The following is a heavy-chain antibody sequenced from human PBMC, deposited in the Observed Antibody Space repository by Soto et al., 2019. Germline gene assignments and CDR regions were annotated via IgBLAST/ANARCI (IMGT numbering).Heavy chain of an antibody. J-gene: IGHJ4*02. CDR3: ARQRTSVLTKDYSDV. CDR2: SYYSGST. CDR1: GDSISSSSYF. D-gene: IGHD4-17*01. V-gene: IGHV4-39*01. Sequence: SETLSLTCTVTGDSISSSSYFWGWIRQPPGKGLEWMGSSYYSGSTYNNPSLRSRVSMSIDTSKDQFSLKLKSVTAADTALYFCARQRTSVLTKDYSDVWGPGSLVTVSS.